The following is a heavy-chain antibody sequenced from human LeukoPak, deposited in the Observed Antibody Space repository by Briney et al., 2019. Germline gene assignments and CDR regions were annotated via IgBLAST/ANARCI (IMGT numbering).Heavy chain of an antibody. V-gene: IGHV3-30*04. CDR1: GFTFSSYA. CDR3: ARDPVAGGHFDY. Sequence: PGRSLRLSCAASGFTFSSYAMHWVRQAPGKGLEWVAVISYDGSNKYYADSVKGRFTISRDNSKNTLYLQMNSLRAEDTAVYYCARDPVAGGHFDYWGQGTLVTVSS. D-gene: IGHD6-19*01. J-gene: IGHJ4*02. CDR2: ISYDGSNK.